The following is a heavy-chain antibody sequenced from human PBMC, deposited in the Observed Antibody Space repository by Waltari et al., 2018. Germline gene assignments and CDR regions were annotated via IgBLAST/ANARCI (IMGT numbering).Heavy chain of an antibody. D-gene: IGHD6-13*01. J-gene: IGHJ4*02. CDR2: IYYSGST. Sequence: QLQLQESGPGLVKPSETLSLTCTVSGGSISSSSYYWGWIRQPPGKGLEWIGSIYYSGSTYYNPSLKSRVTISVDTAKNQFSLKLSSVTAADTAVYYCARDSNEQQLPRGFDYWGQGTLVTVSS. CDR1: GGSISSSSYY. CDR3: ARDSNEQQLPRGFDY. V-gene: IGHV4-39*07.